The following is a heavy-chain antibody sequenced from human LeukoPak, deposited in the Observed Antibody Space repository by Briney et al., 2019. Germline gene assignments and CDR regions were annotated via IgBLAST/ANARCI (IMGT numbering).Heavy chain of an antibody. J-gene: IGHJ4*02. CDR1: GFTFSSYA. Sequence: GVSLRLSCAASGFTFSSYAMHWVRQAPGKGLEWVAVISYDGSNKYYADSVKGRFTISRDNSKNTLYLQMNSLRAEDTAVYYCASWRYFDWLSYFDYWGQGTLVTVSS. CDR2: ISYDGSNK. V-gene: IGHV3-30*04. D-gene: IGHD3-9*01. CDR3: ASWRYFDWLSYFDY.